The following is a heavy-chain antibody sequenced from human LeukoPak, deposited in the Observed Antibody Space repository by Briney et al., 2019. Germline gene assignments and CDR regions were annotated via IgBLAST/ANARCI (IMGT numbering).Heavy chain of an antibody. Sequence: GGSLRLSCAASGFTFSSYAMHWVRQAPGKGLEWVAVISYDGSNKYYADSVKGRFTISRDNSKNTLYLQMNSLRAGDTAVYYCARGARTTFFDYWGQGTLVTVSS. J-gene: IGHJ4*02. CDR3: ARGARTTFFDY. CDR2: ISYDGSNK. D-gene: IGHD3-16*01. CDR1: GFTFSSYA. V-gene: IGHV3-30*04.